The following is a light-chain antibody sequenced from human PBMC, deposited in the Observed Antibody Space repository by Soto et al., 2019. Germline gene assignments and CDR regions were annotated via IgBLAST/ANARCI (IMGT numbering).Light chain of an antibody. V-gene: IGLV2-23*01. J-gene: IGLJ3*02. CDR2: EGN. CDR3: CSYAGSSTWV. CDR1: SSDVGSYNL. Sequence: QSALTQPASVSGSPGQSITISCTGTSSDVGSYNLVSWYQQHPGKAPKLMIYEGNERPSGVSNRFSGSKSGNTASLTISGLQDEDEADYYCCSYAGSSTWVFGGGTQLTVL.